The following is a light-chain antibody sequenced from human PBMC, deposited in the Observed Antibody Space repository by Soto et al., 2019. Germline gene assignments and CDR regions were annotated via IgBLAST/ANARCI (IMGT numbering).Light chain of an antibody. CDR3: HQRQSWPRT. J-gene: IGKJ1*01. CDR2: DGS. Sequence: EIVLTQSPDTLSLSPGDRATLSCRASQSINNYLAWYQQKPGQAPRLLIYDGSNRATGIPARFSGSGSGTDFTLTISDVQPEDFALYYCHQRQSWPRTFGQGTKVDIK. V-gene: IGKV3-11*01. CDR1: QSINNY.